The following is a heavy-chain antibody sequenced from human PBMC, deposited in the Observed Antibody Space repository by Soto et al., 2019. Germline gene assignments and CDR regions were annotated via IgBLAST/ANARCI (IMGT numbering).Heavy chain of an antibody. V-gene: IGHV3-49*04. D-gene: IGHD6-19*01. CDR3: TRDQWPLYSSGLYYFDY. Sequence: PGGSLRLSCTASGFTFGDYAMTWVRQAPGKGLEWVGFIRSKAYGGTTEYAASVKGRVTISRDDSKSIAYLQMNSLKTEDTAVYYCTRDQWPLYSSGLYYFDYWCQGTLVTVSS. J-gene: IGHJ4*02. CDR1: GFTFGDYA. CDR2: IRSKAYGGTT.